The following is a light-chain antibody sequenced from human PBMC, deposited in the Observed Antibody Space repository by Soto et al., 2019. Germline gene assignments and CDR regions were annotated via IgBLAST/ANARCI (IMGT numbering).Light chain of an antibody. CDR2: GAS. Sequence: EIVLTQSPGTLSLSPGERATLSCRASQSVSSSYLAWYQQKPGQAPRFLIFGASSRATGIPDRFSRSGSGTDFTLTISRLEPEDFAVYYCQQYGSSPGYTFGQGTKLEIK. J-gene: IGKJ2*01. CDR3: QQYGSSPGYT. V-gene: IGKV3-20*01. CDR1: QSVSSSY.